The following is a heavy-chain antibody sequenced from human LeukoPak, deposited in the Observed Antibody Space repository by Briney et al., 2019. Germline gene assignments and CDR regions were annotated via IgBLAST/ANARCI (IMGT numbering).Heavy chain of an antibody. CDR1: GFTFSSYS. Sequence: GGSLRLSCAASGFTFSSYSMNWVRQAPGKGLEWVSSISSSSSYIYYADSVKGRFTISRDNAKNSLYLQMNSLRAEDTAVYYCARAGVRSTVTIDYWGQGTLVTVSS. CDR3: ARAGVRSTVTIDY. V-gene: IGHV3-21*01. D-gene: IGHD4-11*01. CDR2: ISSSSSYI. J-gene: IGHJ4*02.